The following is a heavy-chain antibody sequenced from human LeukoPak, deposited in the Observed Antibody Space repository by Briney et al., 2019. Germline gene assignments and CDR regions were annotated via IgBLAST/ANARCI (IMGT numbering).Heavy chain of an antibody. Sequence: SCKASGGTFSSYAMHWVRQAPGKGLEWVAVISYDGSNKYYADSVKGRFTISRDNSKNTLYLQMNSLRAEDTAVYYCARGRRFDYYDSSGYNSPFDYWGQGTLVTVSS. CDR3: ARGRRFDYYDSSGYNSPFDY. CDR1: GGTFSSYA. CDR2: ISYDGSNK. J-gene: IGHJ4*02. V-gene: IGHV3-30-3*01. D-gene: IGHD3-22*01.